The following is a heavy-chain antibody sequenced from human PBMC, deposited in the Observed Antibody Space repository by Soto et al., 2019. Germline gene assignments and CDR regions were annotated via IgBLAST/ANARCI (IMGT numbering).Heavy chain of an antibody. Sequence: SETLSLTCAVYGGSFSAYYWSWIRQPPGKGLEWIGEINHSGSSNYNPSLKSRVTISVDTSKNQFSLNLGSVTGADTAVYYWARGPTKIRGVISGDDYFDSWGQGTLVTVSS. CDR2: INHSGSS. CDR3: ARGPTKIRGVISGDDYFDS. V-gene: IGHV4-34*01. D-gene: IGHD3-10*01. CDR1: GGSFSAYY. J-gene: IGHJ4*02.